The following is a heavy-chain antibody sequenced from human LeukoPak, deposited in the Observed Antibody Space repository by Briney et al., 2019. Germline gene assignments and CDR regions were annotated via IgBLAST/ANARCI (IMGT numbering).Heavy chain of an antibody. J-gene: IGHJ4*02. CDR3: GRTLRSYYFEN. D-gene: IGHD4-17*01. CDR1: GGSICSYY. CDR2: IYYSGST. V-gene: IGHV4-59*01. Sequence: PSETLSLTCTVCGGSICSYYWSWIRQPPGKGLVGSGYIYYSGSTNSNTSLKPRFTTPVSTSKTQCSRKLSSGTPADTAVYYCGRTLRSYYFENWGQGTLVTVSS.